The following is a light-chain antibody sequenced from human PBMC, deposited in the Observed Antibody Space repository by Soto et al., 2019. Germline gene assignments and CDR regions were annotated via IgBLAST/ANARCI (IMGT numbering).Light chain of an antibody. CDR2: AAS. J-gene: IGKJ1*01. V-gene: IGKV1-39*01. CDR1: QTISNY. Sequence: DIQMTQSPSSLSASVVDRVSITCRASQTISNYLNWYQQKPGKAPKLLIFAASSLQSGVPSRISGSGSGTEFTLTISSLQPEDFATYYCQQSYSSPRTFGQGTKVDIK. CDR3: QQSYSSPRT.